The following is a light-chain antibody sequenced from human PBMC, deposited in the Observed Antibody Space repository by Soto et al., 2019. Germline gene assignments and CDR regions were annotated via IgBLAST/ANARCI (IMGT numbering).Light chain of an antibody. V-gene: IGLV2-11*01. Sequence: QSALTQPRSVSGSPGQSVTISCTGTSSDVGGYNYVSWYQQHPGKAPKLMIYDVSKRPSGVPDRFSGSKSGNTASLTISGLQAEDEADYYCCSYAGSYTFVFSGGTKVTV. CDR2: DVS. CDR1: SSDVGGYNY. CDR3: CSYAGSYTFV. J-gene: IGLJ2*01.